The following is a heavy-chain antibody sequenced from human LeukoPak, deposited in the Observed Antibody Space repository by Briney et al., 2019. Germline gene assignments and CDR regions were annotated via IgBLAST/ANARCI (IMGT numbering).Heavy chain of an antibody. D-gene: IGHD3/OR15-3a*01. J-gene: IGHJ4*02. Sequence: ASVTVSCKASGYTFNSYYMHWVRQAPGQGLEWMGIINPSGGSTSYAQKFQGRVTMTRDTSTSTVYMELSSLRSEDTAVYYCAREESVVTWTGNFDYWGQGTLVTVSS. CDR2: INPSGGST. CDR1: GYTFNSYY. V-gene: IGHV1-46*02. CDR3: AREESVVTWTGNFDY.